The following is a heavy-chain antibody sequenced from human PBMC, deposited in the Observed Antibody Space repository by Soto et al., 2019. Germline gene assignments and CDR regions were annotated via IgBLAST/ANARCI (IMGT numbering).Heavy chain of an antibody. D-gene: IGHD5-18*01. CDR1: GDSISSSNSF. CDR3: ARHGYSYFAYYFDY. J-gene: IGHJ4*02. CDR2: IYYTGST. Sequence: QLQLQESGPGLVKPSETLSLTCTVSGDSISSSNSFWGWLRQPPGKGLEWIGTIYYTGSTYYNPSLRSRVTISVDTSKNQFSLKLTSLTAADTAVYYCARHGYSYFAYYFDYWGQGTLVTVSS. V-gene: IGHV4-39*01.